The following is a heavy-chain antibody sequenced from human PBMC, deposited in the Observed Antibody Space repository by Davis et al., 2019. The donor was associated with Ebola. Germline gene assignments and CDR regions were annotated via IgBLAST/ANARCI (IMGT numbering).Heavy chain of an antibody. J-gene: IGHJ6*04. CDR3: ARDWNYGYYYYGMDV. CDR1: PFPFLSYA. CDR2: ISSNGGST. D-gene: IGHD1-7*01. Sequence: PGGSPRLSCSASPFPFLSYAMHWVRQAPGKGLEYVSAISSNGGSTYYADSVKGRFTISRDNAKNSLYLQMNSLRDEDTAVYYCARDWNYGYYYYGMDVGGKGTTVTVAS. V-gene: IGHV3-64*04.